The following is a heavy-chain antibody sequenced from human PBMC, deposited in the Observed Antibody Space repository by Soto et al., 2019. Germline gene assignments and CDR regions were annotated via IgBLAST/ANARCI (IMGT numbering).Heavy chain of an antibody. V-gene: IGHV4-34*01. CDR3: CITIFGVAWDYMDV. Sequence: SETLSLTCAVYGGSFSGYYWSWIRQPPEKGLEWIGEINHSGSTNYNPSLKSRVTISVDTSKNQFSLKLSSVTAADTAVYYCCITIFGVAWDYMDVWGKGTTVTVSS. CDR2: INHSGST. J-gene: IGHJ6*03. CDR1: GGSFSGYY. D-gene: IGHD3-3*01.